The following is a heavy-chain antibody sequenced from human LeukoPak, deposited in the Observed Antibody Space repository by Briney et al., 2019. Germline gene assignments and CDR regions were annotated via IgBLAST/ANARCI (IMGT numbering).Heavy chain of an antibody. J-gene: IGHJ1*01. CDR1: GFTFSSYG. V-gene: IGHV3-30*18. CDR3: AKEYYGSGSYYIEYFQH. Sequence: GGSLRLSCAASGFTFSSYGMHWARQAPGKGLEWVAVISYDGSNKYYADSVKGRFTISRDNSKNTLYLQMNSLRAEDTAVYYCAKEYYGSGSYYIEYFQHWGQGTLVTVSS. CDR2: ISYDGSNK. D-gene: IGHD3-10*01.